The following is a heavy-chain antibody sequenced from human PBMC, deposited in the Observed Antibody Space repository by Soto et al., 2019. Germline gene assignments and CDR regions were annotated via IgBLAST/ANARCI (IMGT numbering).Heavy chain of an antibody. J-gene: IGHJ4*02. Sequence: QVQLVQSGVEVKKPGASVKVSCKASGYTFTTYAMHWVRQAPGQRLEWMGWINAGNGKTKYSQKFQGRVTITRDTSATTAYMELSSLRSEDTAVYYCALAGDDGGTTSCYMIDYWGQGTLVTVSS. V-gene: IGHV1-3*01. CDR3: ALAGDDGGTTSCYMIDY. CDR1: GYTFTTYA. D-gene: IGHD2-2*02. CDR2: INAGNGKT.